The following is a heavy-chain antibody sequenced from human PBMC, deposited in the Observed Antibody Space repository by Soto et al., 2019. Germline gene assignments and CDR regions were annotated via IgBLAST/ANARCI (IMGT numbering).Heavy chain of an antibody. Sequence: GGSLRLSCAASGFTFSSYAMSWVRQAPGKGLEWVSAISGSGGSTYYADSVKGRFTISRDNSKNTLYLQMNSLRAEDTAVYYCAKGTAYVLRYFDWLYYFDYWGQGTLVTVSS. J-gene: IGHJ4*02. D-gene: IGHD3-9*01. CDR2: ISGSGGST. CDR3: AKGTAYVLRYFDWLYYFDY. CDR1: GFTFSSYA. V-gene: IGHV3-23*01.